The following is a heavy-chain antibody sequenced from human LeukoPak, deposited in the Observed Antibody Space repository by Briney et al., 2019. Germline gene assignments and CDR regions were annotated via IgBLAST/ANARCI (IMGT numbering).Heavy chain of an antibody. CDR2: INHSGST. D-gene: IGHD3-22*01. Sequence: SETLSLTCTVSGGSISSSSYYWGWIRQPPGKGLEWIGEINHSGSTNYNPSLKSRVTISVDTSKNQFSLRLSSVTAADTAVYYCARRVYYDSRFDYWGQGTLVTVSS. CDR1: GGSISSSSYY. J-gene: IGHJ4*02. CDR3: ARRVYYDSRFDY. V-gene: IGHV4-39*07.